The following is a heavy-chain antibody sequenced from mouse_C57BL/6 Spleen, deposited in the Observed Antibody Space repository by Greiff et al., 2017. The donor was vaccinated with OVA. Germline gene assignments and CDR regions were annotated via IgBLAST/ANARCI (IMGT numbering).Heavy chain of an antibody. D-gene: IGHD2-5*01. CDR1: GFTFSSYT. CDR3: ARQGIVTTYFDY. V-gene: IGHV5-9*01. CDR2: ISGGGGNT. Sequence: EVQGVESGGGLVKPGGSLKPSCAASGFTFSSYTMSWVRQTPEKRLEWVATISGGGGNTYYPDSVKGRFTISRDNAKNTLYLQMSSLRSEDTALYYCARQGIVTTYFDYWGQGTTLTVSS. J-gene: IGHJ2*01.